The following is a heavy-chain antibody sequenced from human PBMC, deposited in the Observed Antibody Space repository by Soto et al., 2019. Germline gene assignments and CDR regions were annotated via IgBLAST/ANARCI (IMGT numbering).Heavy chain of an antibody. CDR2: ISYDGSNK. Sequence: LRLSCAASGFTFSSYAMHWVRQAPGKGLEWVAVISYDGSNKYYADSVKGRFTISRDNAQNSLFLQMNNLRVDDTAVYFCARAYLGRLPRRADYYYAMDVWGRGTTVTVSS. J-gene: IGHJ6*02. D-gene: IGHD1-26*01. CDR1: GFTFSSYA. CDR3: ARAYLGRLPRRADYYYAMDV. V-gene: IGHV3-30*14.